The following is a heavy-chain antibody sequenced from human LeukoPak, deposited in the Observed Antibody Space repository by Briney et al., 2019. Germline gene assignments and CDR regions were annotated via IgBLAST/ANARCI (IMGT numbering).Heavy chain of an antibody. Sequence: PGGSLRLSCAASGFTFSNYWMSWVRQAPGKGLEWVANIKQDGSEKYYVDSVKGRFTISRDNAKNSLYLQMNSLRAEDTAVYYCARVVAGYFDYWGQGTLVTVSS. CDR1: GFTFSNYW. D-gene: IGHD6-19*01. CDR3: ARVVAGYFDY. CDR2: IKQDGSEK. J-gene: IGHJ4*02. V-gene: IGHV3-7*01.